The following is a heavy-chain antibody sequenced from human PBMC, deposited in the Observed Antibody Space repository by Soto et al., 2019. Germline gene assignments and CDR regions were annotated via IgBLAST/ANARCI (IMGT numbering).Heavy chain of an antibody. J-gene: IGHJ5*02. D-gene: IGHD6-19*01. CDR1: GFSLSTSGVG. CDR2: IYWDDDK. V-gene: IGHV2-5*02. Sequence: SGPTLVKPTQTLTLTCTFSGFSLSTSGVGVGWIRQPPGKALEWLALIYWDDDKRYSPSLKSRLTITKDTSKNQVVLTMTNMDPVDTATYYCAHVLGLRAGIDWFDPWGQGTLVTVSS. CDR3: AHVLGLRAGIDWFDP.